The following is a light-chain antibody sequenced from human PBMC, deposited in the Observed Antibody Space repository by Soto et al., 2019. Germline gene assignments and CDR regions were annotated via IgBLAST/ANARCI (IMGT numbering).Light chain of an antibody. CDR1: SSDVGGYNY. J-gene: IGLJ1*01. V-gene: IGLV2-14*01. Sequence: QSVLSQPASVSGSPGQSITISCTGTSSDVGGYNYVSWYQQHPGKEPKLMIYEVSNRPSGVSNRFSGSKSGNTASLTISGLQAEDEADYYCSSYTSSSTPYVFGTGTKVTVL. CDR2: EVS. CDR3: SSYTSSSTPYV.